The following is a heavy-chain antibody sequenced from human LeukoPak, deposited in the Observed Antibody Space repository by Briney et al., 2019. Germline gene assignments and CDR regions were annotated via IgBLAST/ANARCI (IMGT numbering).Heavy chain of an antibody. CDR2: IRSDGNSE. D-gene: IGHD5/OR15-5a*01. V-gene: IGHV3-30*02. CDR1: GFTFSSYG. Sequence: GGSLRLSFAASGFTFSSYGMHWVRQAPGMGLEWVAFIRSDGNSENYADSVKGRFTISRDNSKNTLYLQMNSLRTEDTAVYYCAKSPGSVIFRGDYWGQGTLVTVSS. CDR3: AKSPGSVIFRGDY. J-gene: IGHJ4*02.